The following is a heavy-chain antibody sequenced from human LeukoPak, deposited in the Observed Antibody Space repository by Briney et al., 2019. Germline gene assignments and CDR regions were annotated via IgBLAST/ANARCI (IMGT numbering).Heavy chain of an antibody. CDR2: ISYDGSNK. V-gene: IGHV3-30*18. CDR3: AKDYSSGWDYYYYYGMDV. D-gene: IGHD6-19*01. CDR1: GFTFSSYG. J-gene: IGHJ6*02. Sequence: PGRSLRLSCAASGFTFSSYGMHWVRQAPGKGLEWVAVISYDGSNKYYADSVKGRFTISRDNSKNTLYLQMNSLRAEDTAVYYCAKDYSSGWDYYYYYGMDVWGQGTTVTVSS.